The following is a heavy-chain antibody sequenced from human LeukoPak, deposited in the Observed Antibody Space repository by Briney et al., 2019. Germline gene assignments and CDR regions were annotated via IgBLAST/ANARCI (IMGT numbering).Heavy chain of an antibody. D-gene: IGHD4-17*01. Sequence: GGSLRLSCAASGFTFSSYAMSWVRQAPGKGLEWVSTISGTGANTYYADSVKGRFTISRDNSKNTLYLQMNSLRAEDTAVYYCARDLYGDYPKDCWGQGTLVTVSS. V-gene: IGHV3-23*01. CDR1: GFTFSSYA. CDR3: ARDLYGDYPKDC. J-gene: IGHJ4*02. CDR2: ISGTGANT.